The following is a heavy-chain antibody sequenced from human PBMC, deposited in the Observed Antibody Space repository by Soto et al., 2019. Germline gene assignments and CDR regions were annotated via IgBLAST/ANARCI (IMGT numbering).Heavy chain of an antibody. CDR1: GGSISSSSYY. Sequence: SETLSLTCTVSGGSISSSSYYWGWIRQPPGKGLEWIGSIYYSGSTYYNPSLKSRVTISVDTSKNQFSLKLSSVTAADTAVYYCARHVNGDYGDYDILYYYYYYMDVWGKGTTVTVSS. CDR3: ARHVNGDYGDYDILYYYYYYMDV. D-gene: IGHD4-17*01. V-gene: IGHV4-39*01. J-gene: IGHJ6*03. CDR2: IYYSGST.